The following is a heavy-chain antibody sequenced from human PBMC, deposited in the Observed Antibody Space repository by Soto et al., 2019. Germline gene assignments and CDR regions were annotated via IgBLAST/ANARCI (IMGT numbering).Heavy chain of an antibody. V-gene: IGHV3-66*01. D-gene: IGHD3-22*01. CDR3: ASTYYYDPDTSLAEYFQH. CDR2: IYSGGST. CDR1: GFTVSSNY. Sequence: PGGSLRLSCAASGFTVSSNYMSWVRQAPGKGLEWVSVIYSGGSTYYADSVEGRFTISRDNSKNTLYLQMNSLRAEDTAVYYCASTYYYDPDTSLAEYFQHWGQGTLVTVSS. J-gene: IGHJ1*01.